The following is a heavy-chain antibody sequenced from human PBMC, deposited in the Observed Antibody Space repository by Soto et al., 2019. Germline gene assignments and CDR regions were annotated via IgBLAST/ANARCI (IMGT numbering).Heavy chain of an antibody. Sequence: GGSLRLSCAASGFTFSSYEMNWVRQAPGKGLEWLSYISSSVTTIYYADSVKGRFTISRDNAKNSLYLQMNSLRAEDTAGYYCARSQPGPFDYWGQGTLVTVSS. CDR3: ARSQPGPFDY. CDR2: ISSSVTTI. J-gene: IGHJ4*02. V-gene: IGHV3-48*03. D-gene: IGHD2-8*02. CDR1: GFTFSSYE.